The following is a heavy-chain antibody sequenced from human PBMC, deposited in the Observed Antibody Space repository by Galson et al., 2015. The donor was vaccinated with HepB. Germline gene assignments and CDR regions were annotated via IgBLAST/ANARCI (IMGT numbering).Heavy chain of an antibody. CDR3: ARVVVVPAANYYYYMDV. Sequence: SVKVSCKASGYTFTGYYMHWVRQAPGQGLEWMGWINPNSGGTNYAQKFQGRVTMTRDTSISTAYMELSRLRSDDTAVYYCARVVVVPAANYYYYMDVWGKGTTVTVSS. V-gene: IGHV1-2*02. J-gene: IGHJ6*03. D-gene: IGHD2-2*01. CDR1: GYTFTGYY. CDR2: INPNSGGT.